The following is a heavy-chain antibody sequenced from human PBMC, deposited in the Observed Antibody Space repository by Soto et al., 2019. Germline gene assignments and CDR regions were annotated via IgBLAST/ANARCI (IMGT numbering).Heavy chain of an antibody. CDR3: ASPPRDYDSSGFYPFHS. V-gene: IGHV3-74*01. CDR2: INTDGSST. Sequence: GGSLRLSCAASGFTFSSYWMHWVRQAPGKGLVWVSRINTDGSSTSYADSVKGRFTISRDNANNTLYLQMNNLRPEDTAVYYCASPPRDYDSSGFYPFHSWGQGTLVTVSS. CDR1: GFTFSSYW. D-gene: IGHD3-22*01. J-gene: IGHJ5*01.